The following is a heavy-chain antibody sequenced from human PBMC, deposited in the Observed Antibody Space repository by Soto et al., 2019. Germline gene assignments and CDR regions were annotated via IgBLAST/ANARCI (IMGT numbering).Heavy chain of an antibody. CDR2: ISWNSGSI. V-gene: IGHV3-9*01. CDR3: AKDIRSIAAAGRKNWYFDL. D-gene: IGHD6-13*01. Sequence: GGSLRLSCAASGFTFDDYAMHWVRQAPGKGLEWVSGISWNSGSIGYAGSVKGRFTISRDNAKNSLYLQMNSLRAEDTALYYCAKDIRSIAAAGRKNWYFDLWGRGTLVTVSS. CDR1: GFTFDDYA. J-gene: IGHJ2*01.